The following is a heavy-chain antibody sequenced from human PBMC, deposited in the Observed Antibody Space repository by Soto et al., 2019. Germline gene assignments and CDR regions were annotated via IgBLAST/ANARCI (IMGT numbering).Heavy chain of an antibody. J-gene: IGHJ4*02. CDR3: ASQAFDY. V-gene: IGHV3-23*01. Sequence: PGGSLRLSCAASGFPFSGTDMTWVRQAPGKGLEWVSTIDGSGGTTYYADSVKGRFTISRDNSINTVFLQMNSLRADDTALYFCASQAFDYWSQGTLVTVSS. CDR2: IDGSGGTT. CDR1: GFPFSGTD.